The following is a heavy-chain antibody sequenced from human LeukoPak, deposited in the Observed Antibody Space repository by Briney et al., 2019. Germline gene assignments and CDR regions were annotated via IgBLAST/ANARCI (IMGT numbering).Heavy chain of an antibody. V-gene: IGHV3-48*03. CDR1: GFTFSSYE. Sequence: PGGSLRLSCAASGFTFSSYEMNWVRQAPGKGLEWVSYISSSGSTIYYADSVKGRFTISRDNAKNSLYLQMNSLRAEDTAVYYCASSDYDSSGYPVGYFDYWGQGTLVTVSS. CDR3: ASSDYDSSGYPVGYFDY. CDR2: ISSSGSTI. D-gene: IGHD3-22*01. J-gene: IGHJ4*02.